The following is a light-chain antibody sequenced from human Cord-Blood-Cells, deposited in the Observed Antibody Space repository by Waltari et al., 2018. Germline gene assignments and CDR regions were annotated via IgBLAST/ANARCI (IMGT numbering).Light chain of an antibody. CDR3: SSYTSSSTLV. CDR2: DVS. Sequence: QSALTQPASVSGSPAQSITISCTGTSSYVGGYNFFSWYQQHPGKAPKLMIYDVSNRPSGVSNRFSGSKSGNTASLTISGLQAEDEADYYCSSYTSSSTLVFGGGTKLTVL. V-gene: IGLV2-14*01. J-gene: IGLJ2*01. CDR1: SSYVGGYNF.